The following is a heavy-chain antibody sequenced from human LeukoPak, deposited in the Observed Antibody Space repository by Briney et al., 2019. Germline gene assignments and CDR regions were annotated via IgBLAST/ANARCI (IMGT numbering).Heavy chain of an antibody. V-gene: IGHV1-69*04. CDR3: ARIDGYDRFSGGY. CDR1: GGTFSSYA. J-gene: IGHJ4*02. CDR2: IIPSLGIA. D-gene: IGHD5-12*01. Sequence: ASVKVSCKASGGTFSSYAISWVRQAPGQGLEWMGRIIPSLGIANYAQRFQGRVTITADKSTSTAHMELSSLRSEDTAVYYCARIDGYDRFSGGYWGQGTLVTVSS.